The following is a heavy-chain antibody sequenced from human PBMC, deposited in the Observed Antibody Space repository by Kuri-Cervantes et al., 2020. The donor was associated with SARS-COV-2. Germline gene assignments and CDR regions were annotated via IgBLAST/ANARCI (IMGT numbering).Heavy chain of an antibody. V-gene: IGHV1-69*13. CDR1: GGTFSSYA. Sequence: SVKVSCKASGGTFSSYAISWVRQAPGQGLEWMGGIIPIFGTANYAQKFQGRVTITADESTSTAYMGLSSLRSEDTAVYYCARFRSYCSSTSCYLANAFDIWGQGTMVTVSS. J-gene: IGHJ3*02. D-gene: IGHD2-2*01. CDR3: ARFRSYCSSTSCYLANAFDI. CDR2: IIPIFGTA.